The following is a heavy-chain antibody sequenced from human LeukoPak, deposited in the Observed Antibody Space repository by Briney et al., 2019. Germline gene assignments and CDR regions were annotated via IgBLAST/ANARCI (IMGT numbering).Heavy chain of an antibody. Sequence: SETLSLTCIVSGDSISSTSYYWAWIRQPPGKGLEWIGYIYYSGSTNYNPSLKSRVTISVDTSKNQFSLKLSSVTAADTAVYYCARDSSTIFGVIKPRASYYYYMDVWGKGTTVTVSS. CDR2: IYYSGST. D-gene: IGHD3-3*01. CDR3: ARDSSTIFGVIKPRASYYYYMDV. CDR1: GDSISSTSYY. J-gene: IGHJ6*03. V-gene: IGHV4-61*05.